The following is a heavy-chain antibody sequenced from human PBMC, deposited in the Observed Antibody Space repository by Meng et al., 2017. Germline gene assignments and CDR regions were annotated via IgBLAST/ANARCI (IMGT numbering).Heavy chain of an antibody. V-gene: IGHV4-39*07. D-gene: IGHD4-17*01. CDR2: IYYSGST. CDR3: ARDSSTVTTLRY. CDR1: GGSISSSSYY. Sequence: QLQLQGAGRGLVKPSATLSLTCTVSGGSISSSSYYWGWIRQPPGKGLEWIGSIYYSGSTYYNPSLKSRVTISVDTSKNQFSLKLSSVTAADTAVYYCARDSSTVTTLRYWGQGTLVTVSS. J-gene: IGHJ4*02.